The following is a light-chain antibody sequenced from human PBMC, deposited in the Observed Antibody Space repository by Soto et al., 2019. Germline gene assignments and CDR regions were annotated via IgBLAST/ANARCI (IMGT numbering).Light chain of an antibody. CDR1: SSNIGSNY. CDR2: TNN. CDR3: ATWDDRLSGYV. Sequence: QSALTQPPSASGTPGQRVTISCSGSSSNIGSNYAYWYQQLPGTAPKLLIYTNNQRPSGVPDRFSGSKSGTSASLAISGLRSGDEADYYCATWDDRLSGYVFGTGTKVTVL. V-gene: IGLV1-47*02. J-gene: IGLJ1*01.